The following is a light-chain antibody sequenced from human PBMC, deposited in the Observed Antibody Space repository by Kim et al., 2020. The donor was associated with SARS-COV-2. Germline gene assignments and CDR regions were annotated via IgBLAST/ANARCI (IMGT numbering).Light chain of an antibody. CDR2: GAS. CDR3: QHYDTSPSWA. Sequence: EIVLTQSPGTLSLSPGERATLSCRASQSVRSSYLAWYQQKPGQAPRLVISGASSRATGIPDRFSGSGSGTDFTLTISRLEPEDFAVYFCQHYDTSPSWAFGQGTKVDIK. CDR1: QSVRSSY. J-gene: IGKJ1*01. V-gene: IGKV3-20*01.